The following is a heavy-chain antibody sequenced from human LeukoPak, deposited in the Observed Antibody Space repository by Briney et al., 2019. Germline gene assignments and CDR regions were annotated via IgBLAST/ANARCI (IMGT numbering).Heavy chain of an antibody. Sequence: PSETLSLTCAVYGGSFSGYYWSWIRRPPGKGLEWIGEINHSGSTNYNPSLKSRVTISVDTSKNQFSLKLSSVTAADTAVYYCARGVQAAAGTYYFDYWGQGTLVTVSS. J-gene: IGHJ4*02. V-gene: IGHV4-34*01. CDR3: ARGVQAAAGTYYFDY. CDR2: INHSGST. D-gene: IGHD6-13*01. CDR1: GGSFSGYY.